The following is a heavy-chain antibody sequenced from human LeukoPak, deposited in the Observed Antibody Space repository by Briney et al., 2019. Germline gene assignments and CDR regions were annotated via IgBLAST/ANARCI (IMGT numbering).Heavy chain of an antibody. CDR2: IYTSGST. D-gene: IGHD6-19*01. Sequence: SETLSLTCTVSGGSISSHYWSWIRQPAGKGLEWIGRIYTSGSTNYNPSLKSRVTMSVDTSKNQFSLKLSSVTAADTAVYYCAVGIAVAGRGFDYWGQGTLVTVSS. CDR3: AVGIAVAGRGFDY. J-gene: IGHJ4*02. V-gene: IGHV4-4*07. CDR1: GGSISSHY.